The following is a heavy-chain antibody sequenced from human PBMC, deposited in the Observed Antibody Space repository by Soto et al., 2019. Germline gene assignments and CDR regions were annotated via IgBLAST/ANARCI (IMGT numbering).Heavy chain of an antibody. V-gene: IGHV4-4*02. CDR3: ASISGTTFAFDY. CDR2: IYHSGST. Sequence: SETLSLTCAVSGGSIASPNWWSWVRQSPGKGLEWIGEIYHSGSTNYNPSLKSRLTISVDKSRNQFYLRLNSVTAADTAVYYCASISGTTFAFDYWGRGPLVTVSS. D-gene: IGHD1-20*01. CDR1: GGSIASPNW. J-gene: IGHJ4*02.